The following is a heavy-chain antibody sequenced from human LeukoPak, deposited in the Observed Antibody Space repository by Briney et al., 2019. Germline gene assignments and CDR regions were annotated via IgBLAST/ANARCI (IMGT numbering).Heavy chain of an antibody. Sequence: SENLSLTCTVSGGSISSSSYCWGWIRQPPGKGLEWVACIYYGGTSDYNPSLRSRVTMSVDTSKNQYSLELRSVTAADTAVYFCAGLQYYYDSNGYYSLYYFDYWGQGTVVTVSS. V-gene: IGHV4-39*01. D-gene: IGHD3-22*01. CDR2: IYYGGTS. J-gene: IGHJ4*02. CDR3: AGLQYYYDSNGYYSLYYFDY. CDR1: GGSISSSSYC.